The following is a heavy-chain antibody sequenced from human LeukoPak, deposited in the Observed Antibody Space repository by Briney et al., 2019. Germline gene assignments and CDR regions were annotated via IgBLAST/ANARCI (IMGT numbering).Heavy chain of an antibody. Sequence: SETLSLTCTVSGDSISSSYWSWIRQPPGKTLEWIGYIYYTGTTNYNPSLKSRVTMSIDTSKNQFSLNLNSVTAADTAVYYCARGFYDSSGYSNCFDPWGQGILVTVSS. CDR1: GDSISSSY. CDR2: IYYTGTT. J-gene: IGHJ5*02. D-gene: IGHD3-22*01. V-gene: IGHV4-59*01. CDR3: ARGFYDSSGYSNCFDP.